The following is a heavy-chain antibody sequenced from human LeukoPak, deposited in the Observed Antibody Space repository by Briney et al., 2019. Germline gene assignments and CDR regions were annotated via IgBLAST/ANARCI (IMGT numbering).Heavy chain of an antibody. CDR2: IYSDGGT. D-gene: IGHD6-19*01. Sequence: GGSLRLSCAASGFTFSSYAMSWVRQAPGKGLEWVSVIYSDGGTFYSNSVKGRFTISRDYSKNTLYLQMNSLRADDTAVYFCAKDSSGPAFWGQGTLVTVSS. J-gene: IGHJ4*02. V-gene: IGHV3-23*03. CDR1: GFTFSSYA. CDR3: AKDSSGPAF.